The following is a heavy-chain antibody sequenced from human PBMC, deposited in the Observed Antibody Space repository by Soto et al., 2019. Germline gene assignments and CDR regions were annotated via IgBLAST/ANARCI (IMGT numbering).Heavy chain of an antibody. D-gene: IGHD3-22*01. CDR2: IYHSGST. CDR3: ARNYDISVGGMDV. Sequence: PSETVSLTCAVSGGSISSSNWWSWVRQPPGKGLEWIGEIYHSGSTNYNPSLKSRVTISVDKSKNQFSLKLSSVTAADTAVYYCARNYDISVGGMDVWVQVPKVTFSS. J-gene: IGHJ6*02. V-gene: IGHV4-4*02. CDR1: GGSISSSNW.